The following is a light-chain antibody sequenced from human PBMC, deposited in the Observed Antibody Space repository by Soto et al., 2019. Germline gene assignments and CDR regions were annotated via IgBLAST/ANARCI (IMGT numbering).Light chain of an antibody. J-gene: IGKJ4*01. CDR1: QSVSSY. CDR3: QQRSNWPLT. CDR2: GAS. Sequence: EIVLTQSPATLSFSPGDRATLSCRASQSVSSYLAWYQHKPGQAPRLLIYGASSRATGIPDRFSGSGSGTDFTLTISSLEPEDFAVYYCQQRSNWPLTFGGGTKVDIK. V-gene: IGKV3-11*01.